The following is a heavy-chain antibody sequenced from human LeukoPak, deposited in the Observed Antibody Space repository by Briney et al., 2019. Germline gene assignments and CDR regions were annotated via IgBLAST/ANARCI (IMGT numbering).Heavy chain of an antibody. CDR1: GFTFSGYE. CDR2: ISSSGSTI. V-gene: IGHV3-48*03. J-gene: IGHJ1*01. CDR3: ARGGTLEYFQH. Sequence: GGSLRLSCAASGFTFSGYEMNWVRQAPGKGLEWVSYISSSGSTIYYADSVKGRFTISRDNAKNSLYLQMNSLRAEDTAVYYCARGGTLEYFQHWGQGTLVTVSS.